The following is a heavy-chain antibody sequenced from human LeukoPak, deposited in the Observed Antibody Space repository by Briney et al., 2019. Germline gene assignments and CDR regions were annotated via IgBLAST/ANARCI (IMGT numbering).Heavy chain of an antibody. V-gene: IGHV4-4*07. CDR3: ARGLGSDWPYYFDD. Sequence: PSETLSLTCTVSGGSVSSYYWSWIRQPAGKGLEYIGRIYTTGTTNYNPSLKSRVTMSLDTSQNQFSLKLSSVTAADTAIYYCARGLGSDWPYYFDDWGQGALDTVSS. CDR2: IYTTGTT. D-gene: IGHD6-19*01. CDR1: GGSVSSYY. J-gene: IGHJ4*02.